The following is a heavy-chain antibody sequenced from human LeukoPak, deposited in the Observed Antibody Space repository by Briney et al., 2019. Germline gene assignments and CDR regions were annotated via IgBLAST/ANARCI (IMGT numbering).Heavy chain of an antibody. CDR3: AKIPYGDYVLDYYYYMDV. V-gene: IGHV3-23*01. CDR1: GFTFSSYG. CDR2: ISGSGGST. J-gene: IGHJ6*03. D-gene: IGHD4-17*01. Sequence: GGSLRLSCAASGFTFSSYGMSWVRQAPGKGLEWVSAISGSGGSTYYADSVKGRFTISRDNSKNTLWLQMNSLKGEDTAVYYCAKIPYGDYVLDYYYYMDVWGKGTTVTISS.